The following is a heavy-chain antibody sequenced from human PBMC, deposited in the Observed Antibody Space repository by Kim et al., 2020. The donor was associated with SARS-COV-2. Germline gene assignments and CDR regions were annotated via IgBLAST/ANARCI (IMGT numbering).Heavy chain of an antibody. CDR1: GFTFDDYA. J-gene: IGHJ3*02. CDR2: ISWNSGSI. CDR3: AKDTYGYRGAFDI. D-gene: IGHD5-18*01. Sequence: GGSLRLSCAASGFTFDDYAMNWVRQAPGKGLEWVSGISWNSGSIGYADSVKGRFTISRDNAKNSLYLQMNSLKAEDTALYYCAKDTYGYRGAFDIWGQGTMVTVSS. V-gene: IGHV3-9*01.